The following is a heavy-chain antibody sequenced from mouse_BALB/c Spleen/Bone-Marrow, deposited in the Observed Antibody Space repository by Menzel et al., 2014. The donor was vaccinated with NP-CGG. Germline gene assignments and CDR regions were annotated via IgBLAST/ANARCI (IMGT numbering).Heavy chain of an antibody. D-gene: IGHD2-14*01. V-gene: IGHV1-69*01. CDR1: GHTFTDYW. Sequence: QVQLQQSGAELVMPGASVKMSCKASGHTFTDYWMHWVKQRLGQGLEWIGAIDTSDSYTSYNQKFKGKATLTVDESSSTAYMQLSSLTSEDSAVYYCARSDYRFDPLPYWGQGTLVTVSA. CDR2: IDTSDSYT. CDR3: ARSDYRFDPLPY. J-gene: IGHJ3*01.